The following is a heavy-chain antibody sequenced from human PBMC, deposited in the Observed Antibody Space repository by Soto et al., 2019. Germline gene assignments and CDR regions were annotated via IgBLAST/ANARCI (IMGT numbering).Heavy chain of an antibody. CDR1: GFTFSSYA. Sequence: PGGSLRLSCAASGFTFSSYAMSWVRQAPGKGLEWVSAISGSGGSTYYADSVKGRFTISRDNSKNTLYLQMNSLRAEDTAVYYCANIKGDCLDSTSCYDDYWGQGTLVTVSS. J-gene: IGHJ4*02. V-gene: IGHV3-23*01. CDR2: ISGSGGST. CDR3: ANIKGDCLDSTSCYDDY. D-gene: IGHD2-2*01.